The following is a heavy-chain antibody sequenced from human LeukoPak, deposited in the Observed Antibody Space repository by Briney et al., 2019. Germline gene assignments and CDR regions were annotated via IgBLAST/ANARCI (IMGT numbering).Heavy chain of an antibody. CDR2: FIPIFGIA. J-gene: IGHJ5*02. D-gene: IGHD5-18*01. CDR1: GGTFSSYA. V-gene: IGHV1-69*04. Sequence: VASVKVSCKASGGTFSSYAISWVRQAPGQGLEWMGRFIPIFGIANYAQKFQGRVTITADKSTSTAYMELSSLRSEDTAVYYCAREWGYPDYPWGQGTLVTVSS. CDR3: AREWGYPDYP.